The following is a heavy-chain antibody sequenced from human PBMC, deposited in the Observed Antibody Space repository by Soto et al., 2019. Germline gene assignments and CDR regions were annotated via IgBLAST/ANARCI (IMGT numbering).Heavy chain of an antibody. D-gene: IGHD2-2*01. CDR3: ARSQGSSTCLENYYYYYYGMEV. J-gene: IGHJ6*02. CDR2: IIPISGTA. V-gene: IGHV1-69*01. CDR1: GGTFSSYA. Sequence: QVQLVQSGAEVKKPGSSVKVSCKASGGTFSSYAISWVRQAPGQGLEWMGGIIPISGTANYAQKFQGRVTITADESTSTAYMEMSSLRSEDTAVYYCARSQGSSTCLENYYYYYYGMEVWGQGTTVSVSS.